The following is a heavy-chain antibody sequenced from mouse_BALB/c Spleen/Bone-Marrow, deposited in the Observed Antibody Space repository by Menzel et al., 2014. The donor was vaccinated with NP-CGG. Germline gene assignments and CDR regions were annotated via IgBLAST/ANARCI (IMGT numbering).Heavy chain of an antibody. Sequence: QVQLQQSGAELVKPGASVKLSCKASGYTFTSYNMYWVKQRPGQGLEWIGVINPSNGGTNFNEKFKSKATLTVDKSSSTAYMQLSRLTSENSAVYYCKRSDGYCVTHGYFDVWGAGTTVTVSA. CDR2: INPSNGGT. J-gene: IGHJ1*01. CDR1: GYTFTSYN. CDR3: KRSDGYCVTHGYFDV. D-gene: IGHD2-3*01. V-gene: IGHV1S81*02.